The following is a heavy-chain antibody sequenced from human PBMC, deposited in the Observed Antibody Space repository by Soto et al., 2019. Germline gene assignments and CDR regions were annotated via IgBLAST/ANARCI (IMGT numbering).Heavy chain of an antibody. J-gene: IGHJ6*02. D-gene: IGHD6-13*01. Sequence: GGSLRLSCAASGFTFSSYGMHWVRQAPGKGLEWVAVIWYDGSNKYYADSVKGRFTISRDNSKNTLYLQMNSLRAEDTAVYYCARDRGIAAAGIDYYGMDVWGQGTTVTVSS. CDR1: GFTFSSYG. CDR2: IWYDGSNK. V-gene: IGHV3-33*01. CDR3: ARDRGIAAAGIDYYGMDV.